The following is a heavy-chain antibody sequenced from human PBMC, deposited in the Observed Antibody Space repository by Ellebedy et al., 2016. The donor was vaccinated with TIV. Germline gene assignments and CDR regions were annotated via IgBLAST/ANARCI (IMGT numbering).Heavy chain of an antibody. V-gene: IGHV3-64*01. Sequence: GESLKISCAASGFTFSAYIMHWIRQAPGKGLEYVSAISSDGDSTFYARSVKGRFTISRDNSKNTLYLQMGSLRTEDMAIYYCARDGPEYGDYTAVDYWGQGTLVTVSS. D-gene: IGHD4-17*01. J-gene: IGHJ4*02. CDR2: ISSDGDST. CDR3: ARDGPEYGDYTAVDY. CDR1: GFTFSAYI.